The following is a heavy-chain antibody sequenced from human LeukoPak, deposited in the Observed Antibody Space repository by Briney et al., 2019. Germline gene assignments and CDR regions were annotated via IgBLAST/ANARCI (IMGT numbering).Heavy chain of an antibody. CDR1: GYTFTDYY. J-gene: IGHJ6*02. CDR2: INPNSGDT. CDR3: ATLPPAMDV. V-gene: IGHV1-2*02. Sequence: ASVKVSCKASGYTFTDYYMHWVRQAPGQGLEWMGWINPNSGDTNYAQKFQGRVTMTRDTSITTAYMEPSRLTSDDTAVYYCATLPPAMDVWGQGTTVTVSS.